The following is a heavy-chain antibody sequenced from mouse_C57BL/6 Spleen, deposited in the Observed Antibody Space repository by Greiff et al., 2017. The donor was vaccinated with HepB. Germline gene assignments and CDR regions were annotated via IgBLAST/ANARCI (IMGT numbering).Heavy chain of an antibody. J-gene: IGHJ3*01. CDR3: ARAGGTTVGFAY. Sequence: EVKLVESEGGLVQPGSSMKLSCTASGFTFSDYYMAWVRQVPEKGLEWVANINYDGSSTYYLDSLKSRFIISRDNAKNILYLQMSSLKSEDTATYYCARAGGTTVGFAYWGQGTLVTVSA. CDR1: GFTFSDYY. V-gene: IGHV5-16*01. CDR2: INYDGSST. D-gene: IGHD1-1*01.